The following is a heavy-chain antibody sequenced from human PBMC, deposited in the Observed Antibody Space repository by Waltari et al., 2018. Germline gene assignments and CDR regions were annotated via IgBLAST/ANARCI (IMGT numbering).Heavy chain of an antibody. V-gene: IGHV1-2*06. CDR3: AREVSSGRHYYMDV. Sequence: QVQLVQSGAEVKKPGASVKVSCKASGYTFTGYYMHWVRQAPGQGLEWMGRINPNSGGTNYEQKFQGRVTMTRDTSKNQFSLKLSSVTAADTAVYYCAREVSSGRHYYMDVWGKGTTVTVSS. CDR2: INPNSGGT. J-gene: IGHJ6*03. CDR1: GYTFTGYY. D-gene: IGHD6-19*01.